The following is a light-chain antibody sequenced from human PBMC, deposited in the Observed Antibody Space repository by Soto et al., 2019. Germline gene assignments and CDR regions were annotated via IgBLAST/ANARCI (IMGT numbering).Light chain of an antibody. CDR2: QDS. CDR3: QAWDSSTAGV. CDR1: KLGDKY. J-gene: IGLJ2*01. Sequence: SYELTQPPSVSVSAGQTASITCSGDKLGDKYACWYQQKPGQSPVLVIYQDSKRPSGIPERFSGSNSGNTATLTISGTQAMVEADYYCQAWDSSTAGVFGGGTKLTVL. V-gene: IGLV3-1*01.